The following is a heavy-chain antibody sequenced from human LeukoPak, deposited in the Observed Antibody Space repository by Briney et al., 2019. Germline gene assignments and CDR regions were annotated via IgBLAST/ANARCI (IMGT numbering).Heavy chain of an antibody. Sequence: GGSLRLSCAASGFIISGDFMSWVRQAPGEGLEWVSVIYSDGSTYYADSVKGRFTISRDNSKNTLDLQMTGLRAEDTAVYYCARERGRGRDSPWFDYWGQGTLVTVSS. CDR2: IYSDGST. CDR3: ARERGRGRDSPWFDY. J-gene: IGHJ4*02. CDR1: GFIISGDF. V-gene: IGHV3-53*01. D-gene: IGHD1-26*01.